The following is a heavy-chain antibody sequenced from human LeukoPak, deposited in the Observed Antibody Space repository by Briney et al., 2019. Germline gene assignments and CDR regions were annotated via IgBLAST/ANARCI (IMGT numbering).Heavy chain of an antibody. J-gene: IGHJ3*02. Sequence: SETLSLTCIVSGGSIGSFYWSWIRQPAGKGLEYIARFYTSGSAYYNPSLMSRVTMSVDTSKNHFSLRLSSVTAADTAVYFCARDKSYLQETFDIWGQGTMVTVSS. CDR1: GGSIGSFY. D-gene: IGHD3-10*01. V-gene: IGHV4-4*07. CDR2: FYTSGSA. CDR3: ARDKSYLQETFDI.